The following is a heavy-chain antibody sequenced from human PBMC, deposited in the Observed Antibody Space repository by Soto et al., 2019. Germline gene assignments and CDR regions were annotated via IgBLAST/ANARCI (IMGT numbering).Heavy chain of an antibody. V-gene: IGHV3-33*01. Sequence: GGSLRLSCAASGFTFSSYGMHWVRQAPGKGLEWVAVIWYDGSNKYYADSVKGRFTISRDNSKNTLYLQMNSLRAEDTAVYYCARDGGSGWNIPQYYFDYWGQGTLVTVSS. CDR1: GFTFSSYG. D-gene: IGHD6-19*01. J-gene: IGHJ4*02. CDR3: ARDGGSGWNIPQYYFDY. CDR2: IWYDGSNK.